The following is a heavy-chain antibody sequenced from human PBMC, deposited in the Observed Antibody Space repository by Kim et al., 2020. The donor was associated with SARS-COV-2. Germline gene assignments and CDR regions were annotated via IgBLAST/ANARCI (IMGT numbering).Heavy chain of an antibody. CDR3: ARFPHQDYYYGMDV. Sequence: SVKVSCKASGGTFSSYAISWVRQAPGQGLEWMGRIIPILGIANYAQKFEGRVTITADKSTSTAYMELSSLRSEDTAVYYCARFPHQDYYYGMDVWGQGT. V-gene: IGHV1-69*04. J-gene: IGHJ6*02. CDR2: IIPILGIA. D-gene: IGHD2-2*01. CDR1: GGTFSSYA.